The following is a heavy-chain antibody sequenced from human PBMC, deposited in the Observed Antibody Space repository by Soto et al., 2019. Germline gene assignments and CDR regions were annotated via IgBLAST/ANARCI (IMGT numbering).Heavy chain of an antibody. J-gene: IGHJ4*02. CDR2: INAGNGNT. Sequence: ASVKVSCKASVYTFTSYAMHWVRQAPGQRLEWMGWINAGNGNTKYSQKFQGRVTITRDTSATTAYMELSSLRSEDTAVYYCARGRQAHDYVWGSYRQEVFDYWGQGTLVTVSS. CDR3: ARGRQAHDYVWGSYRQEVFDY. CDR1: VYTFTSYA. D-gene: IGHD3-16*02. V-gene: IGHV1-3*01.